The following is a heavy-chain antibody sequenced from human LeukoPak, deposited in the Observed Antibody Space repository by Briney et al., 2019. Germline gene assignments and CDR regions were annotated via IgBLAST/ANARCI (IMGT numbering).Heavy chain of an antibody. Sequence: PSETLSLTCAVYGGSFSGYYWSWIRQPPGKGLEWIGEINHSGSTNYNPSLKSRVTISVDTSKNQFSLKLSSVTAADTAVYYCARLGIDIGDLDYWGQGTLVTVSS. J-gene: IGHJ4*02. CDR1: GGSFSGYY. D-gene: IGHD5-12*01. CDR2: INHSGST. V-gene: IGHV4-34*01. CDR3: ARLGIDIGDLDY.